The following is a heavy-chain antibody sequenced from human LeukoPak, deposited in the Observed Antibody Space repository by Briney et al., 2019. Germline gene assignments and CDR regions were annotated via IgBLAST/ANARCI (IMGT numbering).Heavy chain of an antibody. V-gene: IGHV3-23*01. CDR1: GFTFSSYA. CDR3: AKPSYGAPYYDILTGYGSFDY. Sequence: GGSLRLSCAASGFTFSSYAMSWVRQAPGKGLEWVSGFGGSGDSTYYADSVKGRFTISRDNSKNTLYLQMNSLRAEDTAVYYCAKPSYGAPYYDILTGYGSFDYWGQGTLVTVSS. D-gene: IGHD3-9*01. CDR2: FGGSGDST. J-gene: IGHJ4*02.